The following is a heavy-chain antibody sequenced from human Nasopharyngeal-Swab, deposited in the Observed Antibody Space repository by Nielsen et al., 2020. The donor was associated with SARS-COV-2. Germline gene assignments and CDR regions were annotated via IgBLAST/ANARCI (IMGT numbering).Heavy chain of an antibody. D-gene: IGHD3-10*01. V-gene: IGHV2-26*01. Sequence: SGPTLVKPTETRTLTCTVSGFSLSNARMGVSWIRQPPGKALEWLAHIFSNDEKSYSTSLKSRLTISKDTSKSQVVLTMTNMDPVDTATYYCARILITMVRGVYYYYYGMDVWGQGTTVTVSS. CDR2: IFSNDEK. J-gene: IGHJ6*02. CDR3: ARILITMVRGVYYYYYGMDV. CDR1: GFSLSNARMG.